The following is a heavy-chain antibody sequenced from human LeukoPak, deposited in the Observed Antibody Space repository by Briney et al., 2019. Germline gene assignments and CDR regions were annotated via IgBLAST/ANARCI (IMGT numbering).Heavy chain of an antibody. CDR1: GFTFSAFA. D-gene: IGHD6-19*01. CDR3: AKDLSYTSGASDH. Sequence: GGSLRLSCAASGFTFSAFAMTWVRQAPGKGLEWVSTITDDGYNTYSADSVKGRITFSRDSSKNTLPLQLRSLRAEDTAVYYCAKDLSYTSGASDHWGQGTLVTVSS. CDR2: ITDDGYNT. J-gene: IGHJ4*02. V-gene: IGHV3-23*01.